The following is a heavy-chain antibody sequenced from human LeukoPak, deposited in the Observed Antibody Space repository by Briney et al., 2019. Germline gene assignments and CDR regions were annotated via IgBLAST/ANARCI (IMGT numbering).Heavy chain of an antibody. CDR2: TRGGG. CDR1: GFSLTGYD. CDR3: AKDGQLGY. V-gene: IGHV3-30*02. Sequence: PGGSLRLSCAASGFSLTGYDMHWARQTPDRGLEWVAFTRGGGYFAESVKGRFTISVDSSKNTLYLHMNSLRAEDTAIYYCAKDGQLGYWGQGTQVTVSS. D-gene: IGHD6-13*01. J-gene: IGHJ4*02.